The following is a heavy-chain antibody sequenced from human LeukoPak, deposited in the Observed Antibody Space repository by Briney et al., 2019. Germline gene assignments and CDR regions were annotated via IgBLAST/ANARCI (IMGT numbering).Heavy chain of an antibody. Sequence: GGSLRLSCTGSGFTFGDFAMSWFRQAPGKGLEWVGFIRSKAYGGTTEYAASVKGRFTISRDDSKSIAYLHMNSPKTEDTAVYYCSRDSDSSFDSWGQGTLVTASS. CDR2: IRSKAYGGTT. CDR1: GFTFGDFA. D-gene: IGHD6-6*01. J-gene: IGHJ4*02. V-gene: IGHV3-49*03. CDR3: SRDSDSSFDS.